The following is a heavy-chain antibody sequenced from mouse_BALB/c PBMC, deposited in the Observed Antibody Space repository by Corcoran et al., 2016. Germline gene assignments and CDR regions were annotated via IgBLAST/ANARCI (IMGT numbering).Heavy chain of an antibody. CDR1: GFNIKDTY. CDR2: IDPANGNT. V-gene: IGHV14-3*02. Sequence: EVQLQQSGAELVKPGASVKLSCTASGFNIKDTYMHWVKQRPEQGLEWIGRIDPANGNTKYDPKFQGKATIPADTSSTTAYLQLSSLTSEDTAVYYCARNGYDYDEKVRAGFAYWGQGTLVTVSA. J-gene: IGHJ3*01. CDR3: ARNGYDYDEKVRAGFAY. D-gene: IGHD2-4*01.